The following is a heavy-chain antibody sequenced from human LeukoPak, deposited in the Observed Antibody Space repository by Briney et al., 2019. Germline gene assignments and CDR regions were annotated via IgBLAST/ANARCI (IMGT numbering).Heavy chain of an antibody. V-gene: IGHV3-49*04. J-gene: IGHJ6*02. CDR2: IRSKDYGATT. D-gene: IGHD3-10*01. CDR1: GFIFCDNA. Sequence: GGSLRLSCTASGFIFCDNAMSWVRQAPGKEIEWEGFIRSKDYGATTEYASSLKNNFTISIDDSKGIAYLQMDNLKTEDTALYYCSRGPILLWIHNGMYFWDQGTTVTVSS. CDR3: SRGPILLWIHNGMYF.